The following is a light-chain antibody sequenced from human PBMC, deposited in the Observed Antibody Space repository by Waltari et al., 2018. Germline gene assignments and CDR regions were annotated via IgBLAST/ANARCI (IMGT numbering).Light chain of an antibody. J-gene: IGKJ4*01. Sequence: DIQMTQSPSSLSASVGDRVTITCRASQTNSNYLNWYQQKPGKVPKLLIYSASNLQSGVPSRVNGGGSGTDVTLTISSLQPEDFASYYCQQSFGSLTFGGGTTVE. CDR1: QTNSNY. V-gene: IGKV1-39*01. CDR3: QQSFGSLT. CDR2: SAS.